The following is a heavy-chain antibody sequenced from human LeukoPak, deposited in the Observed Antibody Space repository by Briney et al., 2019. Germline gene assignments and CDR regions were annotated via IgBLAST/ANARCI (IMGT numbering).Heavy chain of an antibody. D-gene: IGHD3-22*01. CDR2: IIPIFGTA. V-gene: IGHV1-69*05. Sequence: SVKVSCKASGGTFSSYAISWVRQAPGQGLEWMGGIIPIFGTANYAQKFQGRVTITTDESTSTAYMELSSLRSEDTAVYYCASGYDSSGHYHYWGQGTLVTVSS. CDR1: GGTFSSYA. J-gene: IGHJ4*02. CDR3: ASGYDSSGHYHY.